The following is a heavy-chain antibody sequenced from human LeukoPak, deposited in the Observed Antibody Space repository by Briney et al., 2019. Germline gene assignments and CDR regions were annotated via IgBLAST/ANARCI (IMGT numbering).Heavy chain of an antibody. J-gene: IGHJ6*02. D-gene: IGHD5-18*01. CDR3: ASRGYSYAEGYYYGMDV. V-gene: IGHV4-30-2*01. Sequence: PPETLSLTCAVSGGSISSGGYSWSWIRQPPGKGLEWIGYIYHSGSTYYNPSLKSRVTISVDRSKNQFSLKLSSVTAADTAVYYCASRGYSYAEGYYYGMDVWGQGTTVTVSS. CDR1: GGSISSGGYS. CDR2: IYHSGST.